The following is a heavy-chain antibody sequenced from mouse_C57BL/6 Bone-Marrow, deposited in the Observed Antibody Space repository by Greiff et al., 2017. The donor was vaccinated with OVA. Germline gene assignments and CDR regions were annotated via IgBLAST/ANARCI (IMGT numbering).Heavy chain of an antibody. CDR1: GFTFSSYT. D-gene: IGHD2-3*01. CDR3: ARRRWLPNAMDY. CDR2: ISGGGGNT. Sequence: EVHLVESGGGLVKPGGSLKLSCAASGFTFSSYTMSWVRQTPEKRLEWVATISGGGGNTYYPDSVKGRFTISRDNAKNTLYLQMSSLRSEDTALYYCARRRWLPNAMDYWGQGTSVTVSS. J-gene: IGHJ4*01. V-gene: IGHV5-9*01.